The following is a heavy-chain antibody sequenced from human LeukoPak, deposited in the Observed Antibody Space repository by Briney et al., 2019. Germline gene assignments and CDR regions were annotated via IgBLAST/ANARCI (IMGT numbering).Heavy chain of an antibody. CDR1: GFTFSNYW. J-gene: IGHJ4*02. CDR3: ARSNWGGKEFDY. V-gene: IGHV3-7*01. Sequence: GGSLRLPCAASGFTFSNYWMSWVRQAPGKGLEWVVSIKQDGSEKFYVDSVKGRFTISRDNAKNSLYLQMNSLRAEDTAVYYCARSNWGGKEFDYWGQGTLVTVSS. D-gene: IGHD7-27*01. CDR2: IKQDGSEK.